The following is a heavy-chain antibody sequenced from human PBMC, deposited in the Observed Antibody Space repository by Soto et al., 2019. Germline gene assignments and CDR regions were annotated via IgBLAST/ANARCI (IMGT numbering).Heavy chain of an antibody. CDR3: VRGTSDWYGIDF. J-gene: IGHJ4*02. CDR1: GFTFSNYW. CDR2: INPDGSST. V-gene: IGHV3-74*01. Sequence: EVQLVESGGGLVQPGGSLRISCAASGFTFSNYWMHWVRQPPGKGLLWVSRINPDGSSTNYAGSVEGRFTVSRDNSKNTLYLQMNSLTDGEKSEYYCVRGTSDWYGIDFWGQGTLVTVAS. D-gene: IGHD3-9*01.